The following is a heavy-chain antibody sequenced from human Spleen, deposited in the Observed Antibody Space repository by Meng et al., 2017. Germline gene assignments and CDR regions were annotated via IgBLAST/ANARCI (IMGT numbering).Heavy chain of an antibody. V-gene: IGHV4-61*01. Sequence: LQGSGPGWVGPSEPLSLTCTVSGGSVSSGSYYWSWIRQPPGKGLEWIGYIYYSGSTNYNPSLKSRVTISVDTSKNQFSLKLSSVTAADTAVYYCARGRGRATVTFDYWGQGTLVTVSS. CDR2: IYYSGST. J-gene: IGHJ4*02. CDR3: ARGRGRATVTFDY. CDR1: GGSVSSGSYY. D-gene: IGHD4-17*01.